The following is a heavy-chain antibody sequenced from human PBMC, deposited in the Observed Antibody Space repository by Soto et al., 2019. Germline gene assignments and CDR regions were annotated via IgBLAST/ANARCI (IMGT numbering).Heavy chain of an antibody. J-gene: IGHJ4*02. V-gene: IGHV1-69*01. D-gene: IGHD3-16*01. CDR1: GGTFSGYV. CDR3: ATHGLGVSSPPYFDN. Sequence: QLVQSGSEVKKPGSSVKVSCQASGGTFSGYVVTWVRQAPVQGLEWMGEFVPLFGTTNYAPRFSGRITITAEESTSTAYMELRTLRSDGTAVYYCATHGLGVSSPPYFDNWGQGTLVTVSS. CDR2: FVPLFGTT.